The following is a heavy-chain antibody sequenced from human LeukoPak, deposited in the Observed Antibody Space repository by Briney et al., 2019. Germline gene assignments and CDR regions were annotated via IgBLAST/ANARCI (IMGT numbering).Heavy chain of an antibody. J-gene: IGHJ5*02. CDR2: IIPILGIA. CDR1: GGTFSSYA. CDR3: ARDHHSSGWYWFDP. D-gene: IGHD6-19*01. Sequence: GSSVKVSCKASGGTFSSYAISWVRQAPGQGLEWMGRIIPILGIANYAQKFQGRVTITADKSTSTAYMELSSLRSEDTAVYYCARDHHSSGWYWFDPWGQGTLVTVSS. V-gene: IGHV1-69*04.